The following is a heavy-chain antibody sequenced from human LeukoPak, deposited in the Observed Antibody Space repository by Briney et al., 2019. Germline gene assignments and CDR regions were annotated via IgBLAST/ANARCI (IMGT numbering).Heavy chain of an antibody. J-gene: IGHJ5*01. CDR1: GFTFSSYA. CDR3: ARPYGDDS. Sequence: GGSLRLSCAASGFTFSSYAMHWVRQAPGKGLEWVAVISYDGSNKYYADSVKGRFTISRDNSKNTLYLQMNSLRAEDTAVYYCARPYGDDSWGQGTLVTVSS. D-gene: IGHD4-17*01. V-gene: IGHV3-30*04. CDR2: ISYDGSNK.